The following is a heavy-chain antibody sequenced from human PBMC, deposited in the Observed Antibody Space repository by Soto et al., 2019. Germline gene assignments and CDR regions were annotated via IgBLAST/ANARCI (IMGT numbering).Heavy chain of an antibody. CDR2: IYYSGST. Sequence: SETLSLTCTVSGGSISSGGYYWSWIRQHPGKGLEWIGCIYYSGSTYYNPSLKSRVTISVDTSKNQFSLKLSSVTAADTAVYYCARQDGNNWFDPWGQGTLVTVSS. CDR1: GGSISSGGYY. CDR3: ARQDGNNWFDP. V-gene: IGHV4-39*01. J-gene: IGHJ5*02.